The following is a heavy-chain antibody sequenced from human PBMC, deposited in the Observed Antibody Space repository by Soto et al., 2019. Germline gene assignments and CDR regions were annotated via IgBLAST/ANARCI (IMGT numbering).Heavy chain of an antibody. CDR3: ARHSMVRVSWLYHFDY. CDR2: INHSGST. D-gene: IGHD3-10*01. V-gene: IGHV4-34*01. CDR1: GGAFSGYY. J-gene: IGHJ4*02. Sequence: QVQLQQWGAGLLKPSETLSLTCAVYGGAFSGYYWCWIRQPPGKGLEWIGEINHSGSTNYNPSLKSRVPISVDTSKNQFSLQLGSVIAADTAGYYCARHSMVRVSWLYHFDYWGQGTLVPVSS.